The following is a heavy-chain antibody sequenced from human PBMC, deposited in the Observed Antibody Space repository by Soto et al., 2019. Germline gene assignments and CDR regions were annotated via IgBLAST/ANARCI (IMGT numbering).Heavy chain of an antibody. J-gene: IGHJ4*02. V-gene: IGHV1-18*01. Sequence: QVQLVQSGAEVKKPGASVKVSSKASGYTFTSYGLIWVRQAPGHGLEWMGWINTYNGNTIYAQKLQGRVTMTTDTSTSTAYMELRSLRSDDTAVYYCARDHPGYCSGGSCYPGVYWGQGTLVTVSS. D-gene: IGHD2-15*01. CDR2: INTYNGNT. CDR3: ARDHPGYCSGGSCYPGVY. CDR1: GYTFTSYG.